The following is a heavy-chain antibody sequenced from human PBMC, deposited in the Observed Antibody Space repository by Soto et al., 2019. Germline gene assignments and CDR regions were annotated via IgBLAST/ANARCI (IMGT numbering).Heavy chain of an antibody. Sequence: RESLKISCKASGYRFTSYWIGWVRQMPGKGLEWMGIIYPGDSDIRYRPSLQGQVTISADKSISTAYLQWSSLKASDTAIYYCARAIEMSRIGWFDPWGQGTLVTVSS. J-gene: IGHJ5*02. CDR1: GYRFTSYW. V-gene: IGHV5-51*01. CDR3: ARAIEMSRIGWFDP. CDR2: IYPGDSDI.